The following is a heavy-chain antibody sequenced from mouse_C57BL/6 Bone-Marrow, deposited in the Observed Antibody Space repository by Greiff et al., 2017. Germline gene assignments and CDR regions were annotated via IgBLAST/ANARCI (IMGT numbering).Heavy chain of an antibody. CDR2: INPNNGGT. D-gene: IGHD1-1*01. Sequence: EVQLQQSGPELVKPGASVKISCKASGYTFTDYYMNWVKQSHGKSLEWIGDINPNNGGTSYNQKFKGKATLTVDKSSSTAYMELRSLTSEDSAVYYCARGFYYGSTPYFDVWGTGTTVTVSS. CDR3: ARGFYYGSTPYFDV. V-gene: IGHV1-26*01. CDR1: GYTFTDYY. J-gene: IGHJ1*03.